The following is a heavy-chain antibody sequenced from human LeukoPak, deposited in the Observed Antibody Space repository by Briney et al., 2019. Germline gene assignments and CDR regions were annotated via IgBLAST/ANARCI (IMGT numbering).Heavy chain of an antibody. CDR1: GYTFTSYD. CDR2: MSPNSGNT. J-gene: IGHJ4*02. D-gene: IGHD3-10*01. CDR3: ARDPKVRGVIIKEFGGYFDY. V-gene: IGHV1-8*01. Sequence: ASVKVSCKASGYTFTSYDINWVRQATGQGLEWMGWMSPNSGNTGYAQKFQGRVTMTRNTSISTAYMELSSLRAEDTAVYYCARDPKVRGVIIKEFGGYFDYWGQGTLVTVSS.